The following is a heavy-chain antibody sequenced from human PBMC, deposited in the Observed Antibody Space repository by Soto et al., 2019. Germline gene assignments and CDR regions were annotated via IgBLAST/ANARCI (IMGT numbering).Heavy chain of an antibody. D-gene: IGHD1-26*01. Sequence: QVQLVQSGAEEKKPGASVKVSCKASGYTFTSYAMHCVRQAPGQRLEWMGWINDGNGNTKYSQKFQGRATITRDTAASTAYMELSSLRSEDTAVYYCASSGSYWGIDYWGQGTLVTVSS. V-gene: IGHV1-3*05. CDR1: GYTFTSYA. CDR2: INDGNGNT. J-gene: IGHJ4*02. CDR3: ASSGSYWGIDY.